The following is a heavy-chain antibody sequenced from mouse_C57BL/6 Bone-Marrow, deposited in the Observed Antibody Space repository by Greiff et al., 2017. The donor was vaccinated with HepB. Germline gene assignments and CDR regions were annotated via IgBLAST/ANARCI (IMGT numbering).Heavy chain of an antibody. Sequence: VQLQQPGAELVKPGASVKLSCKASGYTFTSYWMQWVKQRPGQGLEWIGEIDPSDSYTNYNQKFKGKATLTVDTSSSTAYMQLSSLTSEDSAVYYCASQIYYYGSNDYFDYWGQGTTLTVSS. J-gene: IGHJ2*01. CDR2: IDPSDSYT. D-gene: IGHD1-1*01. V-gene: IGHV1-50*01. CDR3: ASQIYYYGSNDYFDY. CDR1: GYTFTSYW.